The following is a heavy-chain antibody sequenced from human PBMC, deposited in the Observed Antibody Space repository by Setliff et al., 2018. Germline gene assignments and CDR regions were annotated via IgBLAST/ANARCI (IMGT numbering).Heavy chain of an antibody. Sequence: GGALRLSCAASGFTFCSSGLAWVRQAPGKGLEWGSAISSTITSTYYADSVKGRFTISRDNAKNPLYLQMNSLRAEDTAVYYCAREAAAHFPRPYYYDSSGYYYEGYFDYWGQGTLVTVSS. CDR2: ISSTITST. J-gene: IGHJ4*02. V-gene: IGHV3-21*01. CDR1: GFTFCSSG. CDR3: AREAAAHFPRPYYYDSSGYYYEGYFDY. D-gene: IGHD3-22*01.